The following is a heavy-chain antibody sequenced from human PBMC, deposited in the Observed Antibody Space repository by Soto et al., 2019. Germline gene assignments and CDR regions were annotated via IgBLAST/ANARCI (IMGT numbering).Heavy chain of an antibody. D-gene: IGHD2-21*02. V-gene: IGHV3-73*01. CDR3: TRLYCGGDCDFDS. CDR2: IRDKANSYAT. Sequence: GGSLRLSCAASGFAFSGSAMHWVPQASGKGLEWVGRIRDKANSYATEYTTSVKGRFTISRDDSKNTAYLQMNSLKTEDTAVYYCTRLYCGGDCDFDSWGQGTLVTVSS. J-gene: IGHJ4*02. CDR1: GFAFSGSA.